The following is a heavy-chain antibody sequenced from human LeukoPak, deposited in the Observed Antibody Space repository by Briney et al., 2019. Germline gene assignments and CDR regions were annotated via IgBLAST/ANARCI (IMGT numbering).Heavy chain of an antibody. J-gene: IGHJ5*02. V-gene: IGHV3-48*04. Sequence: GGSLRLSFAASGFTFSSYSMNWVRQAPGKGLEWVSYISSSRRTIYYADPVKGRFTISRDNAKNSLYLQMNSLRAEDTAVYYCARTPFDPWGQGTLVTVSS. CDR1: GFTFSSYS. CDR3: ARTPFDP. CDR2: ISSSRRTI.